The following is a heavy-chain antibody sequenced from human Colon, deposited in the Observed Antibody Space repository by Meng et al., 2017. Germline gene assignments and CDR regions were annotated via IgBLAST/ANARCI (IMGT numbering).Heavy chain of an antibody. J-gene: IGHJ5*02. CDR1: GYSFIDYG. CDR3: ARTPFASSAGTIGNWFDP. V-gene: IGHV1-18*01. Sequence: QVHLGQSGAEVRKPGASMKVSCKASGYSFIDYGISWVRQAPGQGLEWMGWVSVFNGVTNYAQKFRGRVTMTADTSTATAYMELRSLTSDDTAVYYCARTPFASSAGTIGNWFDPWGQGTLVTVSS. D-gene: IGHD6-13*01. CDR2: VSVFNGVT.